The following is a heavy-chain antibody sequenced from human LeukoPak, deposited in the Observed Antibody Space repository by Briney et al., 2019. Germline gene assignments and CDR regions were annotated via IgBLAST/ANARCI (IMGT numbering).Heavy chain of an antibody. D-gene: IGHD3-10*01. Sequence: SETLSLTCTVSGGSISSYYWSWIRQSPGKGLEWIGYIYYDGSTNYNPSLRGRVTISVDTSKNQFSLKLSSVTAADTAVYYCARVGYYGSGTYSDYWGQGTLVTVSS. V-gene: IGHV4-59*12. CDR1: GGSISSYY. CDR2: IYYDGST. J-gene: IGHJ4*02. CDR3: ARVGYYGSGTYSDY.